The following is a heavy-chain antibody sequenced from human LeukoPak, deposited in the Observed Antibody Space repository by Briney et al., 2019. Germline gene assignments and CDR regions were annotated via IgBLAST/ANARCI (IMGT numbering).Heavy chain of an antibody. CDR2: IKQDGSEK. J-gene: IGHJ4*02. D-gene: IGHD1-26*01. Sequence: GGSLRLSCAASGFTFSSYWMSWVRQAPGKGLEWVANIKQDGSEKYYVDSVKGRFTISRDNAKNSLYLQMNSLRAEDTAVYYCARGVKWELEVYDYWGQGTLVTVSS. CDR1: GFTFSSYW. CDR3: ARGVKWELEVYDY. V-gene: IGHV3-7*03.